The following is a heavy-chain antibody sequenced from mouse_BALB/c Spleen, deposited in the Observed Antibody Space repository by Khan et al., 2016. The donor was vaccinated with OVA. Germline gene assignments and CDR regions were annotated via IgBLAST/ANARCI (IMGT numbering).Heavy chain of an antibody. J-gene: IGHJ3*01. Sequence: QVQLQQSGPDLVRPGASVKMSCKASGYTFTNFWIHWVKQRPGQGLEWIGMVDPSNGETILNKKFNDKATLNVDKSSNPAYMQLSSLTSEDSAVXSCARHDYGGFTYWGQGTLVTVSA. CDR1: GYTFTNFW. CDR3: ARHDYGGFTY. D-gene: IGHD2-4*01. CDR2: VDPSNGET. V-gene: IGHV1-74*01.